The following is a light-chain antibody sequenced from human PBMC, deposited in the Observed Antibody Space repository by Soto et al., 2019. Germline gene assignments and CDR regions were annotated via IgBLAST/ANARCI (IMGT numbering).Light chain of an antibody. V-gene: IGKV3-15*01. CDR1: QSVRRN. J-gene: IGKJ1*01. CDR3: QQYTNWPRT. CDR2: GAS. Sequence: EIVMTQSPATLSVSPGERATLSCRSSQSVRRNLAWYQQKPGQAPRLLIYGASTRATGIPARFSGSGSGTEFTLTISSLQSEDFAVYYCQQYTNWPRTFGQGTKVEVK.